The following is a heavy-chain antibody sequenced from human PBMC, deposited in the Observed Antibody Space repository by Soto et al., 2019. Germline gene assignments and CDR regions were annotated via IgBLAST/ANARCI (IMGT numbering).Heavy chain of an antibody. D-gene: IGHD3-10*01. Sequence: PGESLKISCKGSGYSFTSYWISWVRQMPGKGLEWMGRIDPSDSYTNYSPSFQGHVTISADKSISTAYLQWSSLKASDTAMYYCARQDHYGSGSYLDFDYWGQGTLVTVSS. CDR2: IDPSDSYT. V-gene: IGHV5-10-1*01. CDR1: GYSFTSYW. J-gene: IGHJ4*02. CDR3: ARQDHYGSGSYLDFDY.